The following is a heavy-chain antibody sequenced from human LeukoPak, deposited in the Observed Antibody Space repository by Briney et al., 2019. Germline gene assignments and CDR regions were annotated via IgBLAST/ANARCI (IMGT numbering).Heavy chain of an antibody. J-gene: IGHJ6*03. CDR1: GFTFSSYG. D-gene: IGHD3-9*01. V-gene: IGHV3-23*01. CDR3: AKDGGEYYDILTGYYPRLYYMDV. Sequence: GGSLRLSCAASGFTFSSYGMSWVRQAPGKGLEWVSASSGSGGSTYYADSVKGRFTISRDNSKNTLYLQMNSLRAEDTAVYYCAKDGGEYYDILTGYYPRLYYMDVWGKGTTVTISS. CDR2: SSGSGGST.